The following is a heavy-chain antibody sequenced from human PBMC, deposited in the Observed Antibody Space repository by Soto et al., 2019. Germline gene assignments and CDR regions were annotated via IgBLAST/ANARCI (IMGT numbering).Heavy chain of an antibody. Sequence: ASVKVSCKASGYTFTSYDINWVRQATGQGLEWMGWMNPNSGNTGYAQKFQGRVTMTRNTSISTAYMELSSLRSEDTAVYYCARDKLERGPGDYWGQGTLVTVSS. V-gene: IGHV1-8*01. J-gene: IGHJ4*02. CDR1: GYTFTSYD. CDR3: ARDKLERGPGDY. D-gene: IGHD1-1*01. CDR2: MNPNSGNT.